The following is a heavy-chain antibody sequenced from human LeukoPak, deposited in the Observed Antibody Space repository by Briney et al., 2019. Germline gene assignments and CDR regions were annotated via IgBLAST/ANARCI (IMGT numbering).Heavy chain of an antibody. Sequence: PGGSLRLSCAASGFTFSSYAMHWVRQAPGRGLEWVAVISYDGSNKYYVDSVKGRFTISRDNSKNTLYLQMNSLRAEDTAVYYCASADGDCTNGVCRSYYYYGMDVWAKGPRSPSP. V-gene: IGHV3-30-3*01. CDR3: ASADGDCTNGVCRSYYYYGMDV. D-gene: IGHD2-8*01. CDR2: ISYDGSNK. J-gene: IGHJ6*02. CDR1: GFTFSSYA.